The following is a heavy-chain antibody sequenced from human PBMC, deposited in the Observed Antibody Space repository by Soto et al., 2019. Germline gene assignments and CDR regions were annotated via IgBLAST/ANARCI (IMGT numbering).Heavy chain of an antibody. Sequence: QVQLVQSGAEVKKPGASVKVSCKASGYTFTSYYMHWVRQAPGQGLEWMGIINPSGGSTSYAQKFQGRVTMTRDTSTSTVYMELSSLRSEDTAVYYCARIGYCSGGSCPDQIDYWGQGTLVTVSS. CDR1: GYTFTSYY. J-gene: IGHJ4*02. D-gene: IGHD2-15*01. CDR3: ARIGYCSGGSCPDQIDY. V-gene: IGHV1-46*01. CDR2: INPSGGST.